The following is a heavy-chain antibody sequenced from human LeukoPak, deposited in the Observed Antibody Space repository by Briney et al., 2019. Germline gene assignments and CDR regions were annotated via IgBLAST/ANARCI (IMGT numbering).Heavy chain of an antibody. CDR3: ARDRDGDYQSDGFDP. Sequence: SETLSLTCTVSGGSISGGSYYWSWIRQPAGKGLGWIGRIYTTGSTNYNTSLKSRVTISVDTSKNQFSLKLSSVTTADTAVYYCARDRDGDYQSDGFDPWGQGTLVTVSS. J-gene: IGHJ5*02. D-gene: IGHD4-17*01. CDR2: IYTTGST. V-gene: IGHV4-61*02. CDR1: GGSISGGSYY.